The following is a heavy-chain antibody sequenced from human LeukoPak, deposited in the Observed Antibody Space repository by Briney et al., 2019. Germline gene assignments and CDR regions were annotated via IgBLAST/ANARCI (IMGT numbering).Heavy chain of an antibody. J-gene: IGHJ4*02. CDR1: GYSFTSYW. CDR2: IYPGDSDT. CDR3: ARLWAYYYDSSGYPDKYYFDY. Sequence: GESLKISCKGSGYSFTSYWIGWVRQMPGKGLEWMGIIYPGDSDTRYSPSFQGQVTISADKSISTAYLQWGSLKASDTAMYYCARLWAYYYDSSGYPDKYYFDYWGQGTLVTVSS. V-gene: IGHV5-51*01. D-gene: IGHD3-22*01.